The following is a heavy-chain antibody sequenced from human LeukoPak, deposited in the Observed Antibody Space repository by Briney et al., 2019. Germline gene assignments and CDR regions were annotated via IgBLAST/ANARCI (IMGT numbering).Heavy chain of an antibody. Sequence: GRSLRLSCAASEFTFSSYGMHWVRQAPGKGLEWVAVIWYDGSNKYYADSVKGRFTISRDNSKNTLYLQMNSLRAEDTAVYYCAREGEGYSGSYHGGFDYWGQGTLVTVSS. CDR2: IWYDGSNK. CDR1: EFTFSSYG. CDR3: AREGEGYSGSYHGGFDY. J-gene: IGHJ4*02. V-gene: IGHV3-33*01. D-gene: IGHD1-26*01.